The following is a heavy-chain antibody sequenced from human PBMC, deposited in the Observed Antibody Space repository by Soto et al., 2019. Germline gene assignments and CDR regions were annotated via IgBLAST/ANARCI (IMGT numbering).Heavy chain of an antibody. CDR2: ISYDGSIR. D-gene: IGHD3-3*01. CDR3: GRDPRITIFGVSDI. Sequence: GGSLRLSCAASGFTFTSYPMHWVRQAPGKGLEWVAVISYDGSIRYYADSVKGRFTISRDNAKNTLYLQMNSLTAEDSAMYYCGRDPRITIFGVSDIWGQGTMVTVSS. CDR1: GFTFTSYP. V-gene: IGHV3-30*04. J-gene: IGHJ3*02.